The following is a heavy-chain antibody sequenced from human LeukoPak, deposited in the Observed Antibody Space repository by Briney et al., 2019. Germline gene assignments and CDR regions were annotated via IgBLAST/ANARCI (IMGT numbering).Heavy chain of an antibody. D-gene: IGHD3-3*01. J-gene: IGHJ5*02. CDR1: GSTFSSHE. Sequence: GGSLRLSCVVSGSTFSSHEMHWVRQTPGKGLEWVSHISSRGTAMYYADSVKGRFTISRDNAKNSLYLQMNSLRAEDTAVYYCARGPADFDFWSGYAAWGQGTLVTVSS. V-gene: IGHV3-48*03. CDR2: ISSRGTAM. CDR3: ARGPADFDFWSGYAA.